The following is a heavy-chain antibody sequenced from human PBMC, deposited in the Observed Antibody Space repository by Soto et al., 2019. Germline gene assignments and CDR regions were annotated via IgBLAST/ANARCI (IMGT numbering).Heavy chain of an antibody. CDR3: ARGKKISKFVIRTY. J-gene: IGHJ4*02. V-gene: IGHV3-11*01. CDR1: GFTFSDYY. CDR2: ISSSGSTI. D-gene: IGHD2-21*01. Sequence: GGSLRLSCAASGFTFSDYYMSWIRQAPGKGLEWVSYISSSGSTIYYADSVKGRFTISRDSAKNSLYLQMNSLRAEDTAVYYCARGKKISKFVIRTYWGQGTLVTVSS.